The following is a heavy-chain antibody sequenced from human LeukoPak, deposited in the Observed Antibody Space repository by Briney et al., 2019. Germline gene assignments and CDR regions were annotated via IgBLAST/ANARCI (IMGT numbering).Heavy chain of an antibody. Sequence: GASVKVSCKASGGTFSSYAISWVRQAPGQGLEWMGGIIPIFGTANYAQKFQGRVTITADESTSTAYMELSSLRSEDTAVYYCAGVRGPTVTAYFDYWGQGTLVTVSS. J-gene: IGHJ4*02. CDR2: IIPIFGTA. D-gene: IGHD4-17*01. V-gene: IGHV1-69*13. CDR3: AGVRGPTVTAYFDY. CDR1: GGTFSSYA.